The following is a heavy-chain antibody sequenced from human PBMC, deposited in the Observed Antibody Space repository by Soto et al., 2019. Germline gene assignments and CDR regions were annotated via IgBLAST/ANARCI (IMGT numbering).Heavy chain of an antibody. CDR1: GFTFSDYY. V-gene: IGHV3-11*06. D-gene: IGHD6-6*01. J-gene: IGHJ6*02. Sequence: WGSLRLSCAASGFTFSDYYMSWIRQAPGKGLEWVSYISSSSVYTNYADSVRGRFTISRDNAKNSLYLQMNSLRAEDTGVYYCARDAPDDSSSTAYYYYGMDVWGRGTTVTVSS. CDR3: ARDAPDDSSSTAYYYYGMDV. CDR2: ISSSSVYT.